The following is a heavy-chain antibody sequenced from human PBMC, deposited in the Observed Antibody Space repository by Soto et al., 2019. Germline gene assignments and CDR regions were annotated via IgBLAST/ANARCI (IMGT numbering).Heavy chain of an antibody. CDR3: AKHLKGGRLQSPFDL. CDR1: GIDFSSYI. CDR2: ISDIST. J-gene: IGHJ4*02. V-gene: IGHV3-23*01. D-gene: IGHD3-3*02. Sequence: DVQLLESGGGLGQPGGSLRLSCAASGIDFSSYIMNWVRQAPGKGLEWVSGISDISTYYEPSVKGRFTISTDKAKSTLFLQMKRLRAEDTAVYYCAKHLKGGRLQSPFDLWGQGTLVTVSS.